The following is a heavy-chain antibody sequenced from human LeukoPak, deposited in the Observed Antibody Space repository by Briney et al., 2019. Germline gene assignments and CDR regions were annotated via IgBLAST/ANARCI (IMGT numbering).Heavy chain of an antibody. D-gene: IGHD2-15*01. J-gene: IGHJ4*02. V-gene: IGHV3-48*02. Sequence: GGSLRLSCAASGCAFDIYSKNWVRQAPGKGLEWVSYISSSSGTTHYADSVKGRFTISRDNAKNSLYLQMNSLRDEDTAVYYCARPLRGSGGLLHEYWGQGTLVTVSS. CDR3: ARPLRGSGGLLHEY. CDR2: ISSSSGTT. CDR1: GCAFDIYS.